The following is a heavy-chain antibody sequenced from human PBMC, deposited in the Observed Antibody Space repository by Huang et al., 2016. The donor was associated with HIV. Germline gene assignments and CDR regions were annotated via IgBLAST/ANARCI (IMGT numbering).Heavy chain of an antibody. V-gene: IGHV4-34*01. CDR1: GGSFSGYY. CDR3: AREVMISFGGPFDP. J-gene: IGHJ5*02. D-gene: IGHD3-16*01. Sequence: VQLQQWGAGLLKPSETLSLTCAVYGGSFSGYYWNWIRQSPGKGLEWIGQINHSGSTNYNPSFESRVTIALDPSKNQFSLKFTSLTAADTAVYYCAREVMISFGGPFDPWGHGNLVTISS. CDR2: INHSGST.